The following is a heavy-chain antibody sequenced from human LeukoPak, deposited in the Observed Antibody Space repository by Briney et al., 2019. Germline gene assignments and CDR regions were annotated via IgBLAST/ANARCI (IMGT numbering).Heavy chain of an antibody. Sequence: SVKVSCKASGGTFSSYAISWVRQAPGQGLEWMGGIIPIFATANYAQKFQGRVTITADESTSTAYMELSSLRSEDTAVYYCARDSPYSGSYYRSLDYWGQGTLVTVSS. V-gene: IGHV1-69*13. D-gene: IGHD1-26*01. CDR2: IIPIFATA. CDR3: ARDSPYSGSYYRSLDY. CDR1: GGTFSSYA. J-gene: IGHJ4*02.